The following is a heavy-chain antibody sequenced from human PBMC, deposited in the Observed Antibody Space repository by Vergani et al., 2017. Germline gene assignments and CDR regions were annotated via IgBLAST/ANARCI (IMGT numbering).Heavy chain of an antibody. CDR3: ARYEYSYGQYYFDY. CDR1: GFTFSSYS. Sequence: EVQLVESGGGLVKPGGSLSFSCAASGFTFSSYSMNWVRQAPGKGLEWVSSISSSSSYIYYADSVKGRFTISRDNAKNSLYLQMNILRAADTAVYYCARYEYSYGQYYFDYWGQGTLVTVSS. J-gene: IGHJ4*02. CDR2: ISSSSSYI. V-gene: IGHV3-21*01. D-gene: IGHD5-18*01.